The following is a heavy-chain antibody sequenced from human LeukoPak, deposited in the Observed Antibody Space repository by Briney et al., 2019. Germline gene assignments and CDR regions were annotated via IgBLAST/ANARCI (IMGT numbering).Heavy chain of an antibody. CDR3: ARTKTTVTKYYYFYYGMDV. V-gene: IGHV1-8*01. CDR2: MNPNSGNT. CDR1: GYTFTSYD. Sequence: ASVKVSCKASGYTFTSYDINWVRQATGQGLEWMGWMNPNSGNTGYAQKFQGRVTMTRNTSISTAYMELSSLRSEDTAGYYCARTKTTVTKYYYFYYGMDVWGQGTTVTVSS. D-gene: IGHD4-17*01. J-gene: IGHJ6*02.